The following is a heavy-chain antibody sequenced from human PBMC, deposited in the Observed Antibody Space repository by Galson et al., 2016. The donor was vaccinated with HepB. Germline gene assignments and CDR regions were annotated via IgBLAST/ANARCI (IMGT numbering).Heavy chain of an antibody. CDR1: GFTFTNAG. CDR3: TTGSRSGWYSDAFDI. CDR2: IKGKSGGGTT. Sequence: SLRLSCAVSGFTFTNAGMHWVRQAPEKGLEWIGRIKGKSGGGTTDYAAPVKGRFTISRDDSKNTVFLQMNSLKIEDTALYFCTTGSRSGWYSDAFDIWGQGSMVTVSS. V-gene: IGHV3-15*01. D-gene: IGHD6-19*01. J-gene: IGHJ3*02.